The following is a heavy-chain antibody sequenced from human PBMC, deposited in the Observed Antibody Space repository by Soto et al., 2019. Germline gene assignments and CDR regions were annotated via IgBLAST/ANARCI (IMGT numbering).Heavy chain of an antibody. D-gene: IGHD2-2*02. CDR3: ARGPHGYNYSYGMDV. CDR1: GYTFSSYG. V-gene: IGHV1-18*04. Sequence: QVLLVQSGAEVKKHGASVKVSCKPSGYTFSSYGIRWVRQAPGQGLEWMGWISAYNGNTNYAQKLQGRVTMTTDTATSTAYTELRSLRSDDTAVYYFARGPHGYNYSYGMDVWGQGTTDTVSS. CDR2: ISAYNGNT. J-gene: IGHJ6*02.